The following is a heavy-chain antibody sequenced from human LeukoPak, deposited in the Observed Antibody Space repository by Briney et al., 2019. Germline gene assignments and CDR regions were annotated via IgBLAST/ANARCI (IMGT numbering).Heavy chain of an antibody. CDR1: GFTFSSYG. J-gene: IGHJ6*03. V-gene: IGHV3-30*02. CDR3: AKSHYYGSGSPYYYYYMDV. Sequence: GGSLRLSCAASGFTFSSYGMHWVRQAPDKGLEWVAFIRYDGSNKYYADSVKGRFTISRDNSKNTLYLQMNSLRAEDTAVYYCAKSHYYGSGSPYYYYYMDVWGKGTTVTISS. D-gene: IGHD3-10*01. CDR2: IRYDGSNK.